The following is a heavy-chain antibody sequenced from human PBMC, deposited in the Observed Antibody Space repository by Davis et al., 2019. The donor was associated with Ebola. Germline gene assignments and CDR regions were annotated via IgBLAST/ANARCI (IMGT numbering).Heavy chain of an antibody. V-gene: IGHV7-4-1*02. CDR1: GYTFTSYA. J-gene: IGHJ5*02. CDR2: ISTNTGNP. D-gene: IGHD2-15*01. CDR3: ARGGEGCSGGICYSGDWFDP. Sequence: AASVKVSCKASGYTFTSYAMNWVRQAPGQGLEWMGWISTNTGNPTYAQGFTGRFVFSLDTSVNTAYLQINTLKAEDTAVYYCARGGEGCSGGICYSGDWFDPWGQGTLVTVSS.